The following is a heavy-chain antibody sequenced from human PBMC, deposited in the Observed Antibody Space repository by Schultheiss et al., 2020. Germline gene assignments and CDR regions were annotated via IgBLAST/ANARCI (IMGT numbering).Heavy chain of an antibody. Sequence: GGSLRLSCAASGFTFSSYAMHWVRQAPGKGLEWVSAISGSGGSTYYADSVKGRFTISRDNSKNTLYLQMNSLRAEDTAVYYCARLKEKDYYYYYGMDVWGQGTTVTVSS. D-gene: IGHD2-21*01. CDR2: ISGSGGST. CDR3: ARLKEKDYYYYYGMDV. V-gene: IGHV3-23*01. J-gene: IGHJ6*02. CDR1: GFTFSSYA.